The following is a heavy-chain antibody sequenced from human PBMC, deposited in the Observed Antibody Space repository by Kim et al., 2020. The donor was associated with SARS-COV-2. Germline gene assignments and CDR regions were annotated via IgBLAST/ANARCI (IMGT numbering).Heavy chain of an antibody. V-gene: IGHV3-23*01. Sequence: GGSLRLSCAASGFTFSSYAMSWVRQAPGKGLEWVSAISGSGGSTYYADSVKGRFTISRDNSKNTLYLQMNSLRAEDTAVYYCAKDVDGYCSSTSCYMLDYWGQGTLVTVSS. CDR2: ISGSGGST. CDR1: GFTFSSYA. CDR3: AKDVDGYCSSTSCYMLDY. D-gene: IGHD2-2*02. J-gene: IGHJ4*02.